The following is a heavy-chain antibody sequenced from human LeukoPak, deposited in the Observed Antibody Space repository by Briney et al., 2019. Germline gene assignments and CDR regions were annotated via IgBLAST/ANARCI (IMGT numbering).Heavy chain of an antibody. J-gene: IGHJ5*02. D-gene: IGHD3-10*01. CDR3: ARDLLTGNWFDP. CDR2: IYYSGSI. CDR1: GGSISSGGYY. Sequence: SETLSLTCTVSGGSISSGGYYWSWICQHPGKGLEWIGYIYYSGSIYYNPSLKSRVTISVDTSKNQFSLKLSSVTAADTAVYYCARDLLTGNWFDPWGQGTLVTVSS. V-gene: IGHV4-31*03.